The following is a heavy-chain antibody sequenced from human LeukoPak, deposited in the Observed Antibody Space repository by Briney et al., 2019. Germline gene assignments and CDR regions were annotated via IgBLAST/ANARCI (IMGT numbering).Heavy chain of an antibody. V-gene: IGHV3-48*02. CDR1: GFTFSSYA. D-gene: IGHD2-2*01. CDR2: ISSSSSTI. CDR3: ARDPAANEDYYYYGMDV. J-gene: IGHJ6*02. Sequence: PGGSLRLSCAASGFTFSSYAMSWVRQAPGKGLEWVSYISSSSSTIYYADSVKGRFTISRDNAKNSLYLQMNSLGDEDTAVYYCARDPAANEDYYYYGMDVWGQGTTVTVSS.